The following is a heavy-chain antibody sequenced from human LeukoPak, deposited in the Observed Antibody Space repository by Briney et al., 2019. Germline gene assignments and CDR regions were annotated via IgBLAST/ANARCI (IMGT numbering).Heavy chain of an antibody. CDR2: INKDGSST. CDR3: ARPKDSGDSVVAFDS. Sequence: GGSLRLSCAASGFTFSSYWMHCVRQAPGKGLVWVSRINKDGSSTTYADSVKGRFTISRDNAENTLYLQLSSLRGEDTAVYYCARPKDSGDSVVAFDSWGQGTLVTVSS. CDR1: GFTFSSYW. D-gene: IGHD4-17*01. J-gene: IGHJ4*02. V-gene: IGHV3-74*01.